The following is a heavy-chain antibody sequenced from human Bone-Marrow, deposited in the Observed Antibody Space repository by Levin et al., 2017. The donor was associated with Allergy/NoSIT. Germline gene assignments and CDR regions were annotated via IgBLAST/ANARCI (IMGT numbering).Heavy chain of an antibody. CDR2: INAGNGNT. CDR3: ARVEVAAAGIPYGMDV. CDR1: GSTFTSYA. V-gene: IGHV1-3*01. D-gene: IGHD6-13*01. Sequence: GGSLRLSCKASGSTFTSYAMHWVRQAPGQRLEWMGWINAGNGNTKYSQKFQGRVPITRDTSASTAYIELSSLRSEGTAVYYCARVEVAAAGIPYGMDVWGQGTTVTVSS. J-gene: IGHJ6*02.